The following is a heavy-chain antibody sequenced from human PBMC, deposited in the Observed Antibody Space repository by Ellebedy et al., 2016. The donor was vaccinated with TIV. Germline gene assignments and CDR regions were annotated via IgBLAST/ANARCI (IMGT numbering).Heavy chain of an antibody. D-gene: IGHD3-22*01. V-gene: IGHV1-69*13. CDR2: IIPVFGTA. CDR1: GDSFSRHA. CDR3: ASPDSNHYDSSGYYYRFDY. Sequence: ASVKVSCKASGDSFSRHAISWVRQAPGQGLEWMGGIIPVFGTAHYAQKFQGRVTITADESTSTAYMQLSSLRSEDTAVYYCASPDSNHYDSSGYYYRFDYWGQGTLVTVSS. J-gene: IGHJ4*02.